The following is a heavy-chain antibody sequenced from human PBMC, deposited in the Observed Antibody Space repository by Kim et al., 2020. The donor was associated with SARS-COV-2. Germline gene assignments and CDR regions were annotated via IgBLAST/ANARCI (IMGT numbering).Heavy chain of an antibody. CDR2: IYSGGSST. Sequence: GGSLRLSCAASGFTFSSYAMSWVRQAPGKGLEWVSVIYSGGSSTYYADSVKGRFTISRDNSKNTLYLQMNNLRAEDTAVYYCAKDRRRYYGSGKDGMDV. D-gene: IGHD3-10*01. V-gene: IGHV3-23*03. CDR1: GFTFSSYA. CDR3: AKDRRRYYGSGKDGMDV. J-gene: IGHJ6*01.